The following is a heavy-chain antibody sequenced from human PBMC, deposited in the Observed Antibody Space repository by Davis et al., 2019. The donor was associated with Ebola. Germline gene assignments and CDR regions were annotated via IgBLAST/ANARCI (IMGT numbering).Heavy chain of an antibody. J-gene: IGHJ4*02. CDR2: ISAYNGNT. V-gene: IGHV1-18*01. CDR3: ARGITMIVVAYYFDY. D-gene: IGHD3-22*01. Sequence: ASVKVSCKASGYTFTSYGISWVRQAPGQGLKWMGWISAYNGNTNYAQKLQGRVTMTTDTSTSTAYMELRSLRSDDTAVYYCARGITMIVVAYYFDYWGQGTLVTVSS. CDR1: GYTFTSYG.